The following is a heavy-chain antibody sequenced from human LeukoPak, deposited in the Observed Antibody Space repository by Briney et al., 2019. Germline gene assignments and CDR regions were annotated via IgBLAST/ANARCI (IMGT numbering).Heavy chain of an antibody. Sequence: QPGRSLRLACAASGFSFSTYGMHWVRQAPGKGLEWVAIISSDGSHKYWADSVKGRFTISRDNSKNTVYLQMNSLRAEDTAVYYCAKGSIDWYYFDYWGQGPLVTVSS. V-gene: IGHV3-30*18. J-gene: IGHJ4*02. CDR3: AKGSIDWYYFDY. CDR1: GFSFSTYG. CDR2: ISSDGSHK. D-gene: IGHD3-9*01.